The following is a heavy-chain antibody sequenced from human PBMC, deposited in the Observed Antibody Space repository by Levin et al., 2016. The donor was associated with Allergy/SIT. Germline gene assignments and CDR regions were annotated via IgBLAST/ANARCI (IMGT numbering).Heavy chain of an antibody. CDR2: IYYSGST. CDR3: ARGSLGASIVEDAFDI. J-gene: IGHJ3*02. D-gene: IGHD3-16*01. CDR1: GGSISSYY. Sequence: SETLSLTCTVSGGSISSYYWSWIRQPPGKGLEWIGHIYYSGSTNYNPSLKSRVTISVDTSKNQFSLKLSSVTAADTAVYYCARGSLGASIVEDAFDIWGQGTMVTVSS. V-gene: IGHV4-59*01.